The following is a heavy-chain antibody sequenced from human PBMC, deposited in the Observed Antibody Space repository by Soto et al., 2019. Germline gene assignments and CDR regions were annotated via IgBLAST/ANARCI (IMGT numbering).Heavy chain of an antibody. D-gene: IGHD6-19*01. CDR2: IYDSGST. Sequence: SETLSLTCTVSGGPISSSYWSWIRQPPGKGLEWIGYIYDSGSTYYNPSLKSRVTISVDTSKNQFSLKLSSVTAADTAVYYCARQSAVAGNWFDPWGQGTLVTVSS. CDR3: ARQSAVAGNWFDP. J-gene: IGHJ5*02. CDR1: GGPISSSY. V-gene: IGHV4-59*08.